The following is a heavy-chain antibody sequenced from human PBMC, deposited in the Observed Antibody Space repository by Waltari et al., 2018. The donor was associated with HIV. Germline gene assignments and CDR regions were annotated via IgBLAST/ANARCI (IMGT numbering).Heavy chain of an antibody. CDR2: TIPRVGIT. J-gene: IGHJ4*02. CDR1: ADTFSRYA. D-gene: IGHD3-16*01. Sequence: QVQLVQSGAEVKKPGSSVKVSCKASADTFSRYAISWVRQAPGQGLEWMGRTIPRVGITNYAQKFQGRVTITVDGSTSTAYMEMSSLRSDDTAVFYCAREGASYVGPVEFWGQGTLVTVSS. V-gene: IGHV1-69*04. CDR3: AREGASYVGPVEF.